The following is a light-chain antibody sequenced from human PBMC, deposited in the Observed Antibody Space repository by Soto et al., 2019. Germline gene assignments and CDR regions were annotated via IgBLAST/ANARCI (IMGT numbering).Light chain of an antibody. J-gene: IGKJ4*01. Sequence: EVVLTQSPATLSLSQGERAILSCRASHSVEKYLVWYQQKPGQAPRLLIYDTSNMATGIPARFSGSGSETDLTLTISGLEPEDFAVYYCQQRKHWFPLTCGGGTKVELK. CDR1: HSVEKY. CDR2: DTS. CDR3: QQRKHWFPLT. V-gene: IGKV3-11*01.